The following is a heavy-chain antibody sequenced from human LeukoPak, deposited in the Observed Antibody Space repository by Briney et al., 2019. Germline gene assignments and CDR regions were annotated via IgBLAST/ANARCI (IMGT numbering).Heavy chain of an antibody. D-gene: IGHD5-18*01. Sequence: SETLSLTCTVSGGSISSYYWSWIRQPPGKGLEWIGYIYYSGSTNYNPSLKSRVTISVDTSKNQFSLKLSSVTAADTAVYYCASRTWIQLWLRVGPFDYWGQGTLVTVSS. CDR1: GGSISSYY. CDR2: IYYSGST. CDR3: ASRTWIQLWLRVGPFDY. J-gene: IGHJ4*02. V-gene: IGHV4-59*12.